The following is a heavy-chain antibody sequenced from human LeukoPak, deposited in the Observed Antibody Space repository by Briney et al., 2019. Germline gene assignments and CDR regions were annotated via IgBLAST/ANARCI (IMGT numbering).Heavy chain of an antibody. V-gene: IGHV1-46*01. CDR3: ARDRRRYCGGDCPVDY. CDR2: INPSGGST. Sequence: ASVKVSCKASGYTFTSYYMHWVRQAPGQGLEWMGLINPSGGSTSYAQKFQGRVTMTRDTSTSTAYMELSRLRSDDTAVYYCARDRRRYCGGDCPVDYWGQGTLVTVSS. D-gene: IGHD2-21*02. CDR1: GYTFTSYY. J-gene: IGHJ4*02.